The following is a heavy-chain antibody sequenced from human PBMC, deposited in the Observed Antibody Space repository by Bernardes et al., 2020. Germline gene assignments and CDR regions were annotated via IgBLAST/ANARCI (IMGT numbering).Heavy chain of an antibody. Sequence: GGSLRLSCAVSGFTFSSYWMSWVRQAPGKGLEWVANINQDGSEKNYGDSVKGRFTISRDNAKNSLFLQMNSLRAEDTAVYYCATSGFSSGWYNDYWGQGTLVTVSS. J-gene: IGHJ4*02. CDR2: INQDGSEK. V-gene: IGHV3-7*01. D-gene: IGHD6-19*01. CDR3: ATSGFSSGWYNDY. CDR1: GFTFSSYW.